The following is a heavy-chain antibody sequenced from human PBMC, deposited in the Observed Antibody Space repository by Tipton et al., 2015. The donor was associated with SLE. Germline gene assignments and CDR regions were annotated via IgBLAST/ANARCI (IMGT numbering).Heavy chain of an antibody. Sequence: LSLTCAVSGYSISSGYYWGWIRQPPGKGLEWIGSIYHSGSTYYNPSLKGRVTISVDTSKNQFSLKLSSVTAADTAVYYCARHRGFLEWLNWFDPWGQGTLVTVSS. V-gene: IGHV4-38-2*01. CDR3: ARHRGFLEWLNWFDP. D-gene: IGHD3-3*01. J-gene: IGHJ5*02. CDR1: GYSISSGYY. CDR2: IYHSGST.